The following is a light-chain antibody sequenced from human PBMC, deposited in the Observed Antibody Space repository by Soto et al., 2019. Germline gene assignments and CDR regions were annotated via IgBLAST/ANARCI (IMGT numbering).Light chain of an antibody. CDR1: QGIRKD. V-gene: IGKV1-17*01. CDR2: AAS. Sequence: DIQMTQSPSSLSASVGDRVTITCRASQGIRKDLGWYQQKPGKAPKRLIYAASSLQSGVPSRFSGSGSGTEFTLTISSLQPEDFATYYCLQHNRYPITFGQGTRLEIK. J-gene: IGKJ5*01. CDR3: LQHNRYPIT.